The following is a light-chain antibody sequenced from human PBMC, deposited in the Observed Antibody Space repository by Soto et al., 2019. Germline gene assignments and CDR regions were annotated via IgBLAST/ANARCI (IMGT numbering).Light chain of an antibody. CDR2: DNT. CDR1: SSNIGAGYD. Sequence: QSVLTQPPSVSGAPGQRVTISCTGSSSNIGAGYDVHWYQQLPGTAPKLLIYDNTNRPSGVPVRFSGSKSGTSASLAITGLQAEDEADYYCQSYDRSLSGSRVFGTGTKLTVL. CDR3: QSYDRSLSGSRV. V-gene: IGLV1-40*01. J-gene: IGLJ1*01.